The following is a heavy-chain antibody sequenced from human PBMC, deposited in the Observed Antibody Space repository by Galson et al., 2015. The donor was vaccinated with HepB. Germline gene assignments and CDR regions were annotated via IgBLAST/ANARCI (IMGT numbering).Heavy chain of an antibody. CDR2: IWYDGSNK. CDR1: GFTFSSYG. D-gene: IGHD2-15*01. CDR3: ARDLGGCSGGSCYNWFDP. Sequence: SLRLSCAASGFTFSSYGMHWVRQAPGKGLGWVAVIWYDGSNKYYADSVKGRFTISRDNSKNTLYLQMNSLRAEDTAVYYCARDLGGCSGGSCYNWFDPWGQGTLVTVSS. J-gene: IGHJ5*02. V-gene: IGHV3-33*01.